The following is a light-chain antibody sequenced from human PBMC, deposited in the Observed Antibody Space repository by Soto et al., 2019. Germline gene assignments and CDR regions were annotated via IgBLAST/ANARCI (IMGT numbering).Light chain of an antibody. CDR1: QSVSSN. V-gene: IGKV3-15*01. J-gene: IGKJ1*01. Sequence: EIVMTQSPATLSVCPGERATLSCRASQSVSSNLAWYQQKPGQAPRLLIYGASTRATGIPARFSGSGSGTKFTLTISSLQSEDFAVYYCQQYNNWPKTFGQGTKVDIK. CDR2: GAS. CDR3: QQYNNWPKT.